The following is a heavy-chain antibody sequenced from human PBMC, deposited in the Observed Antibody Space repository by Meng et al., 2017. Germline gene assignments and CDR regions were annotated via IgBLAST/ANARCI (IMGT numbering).Heavy chain of an antibody. CDR1: GFTFSSYE. Sequence: GESLKISCAASGFTFSSYEINWVRQAPGKGLEWVSYISSGGNIKYYADSVKGRFTISRDNAKNSLYLQMNSLRAEDTAVYYCARDRKDDYVWGRRDAFDIWGQGTMVTVSS. D-gene: IGHD3-16*01. CDR3: ARDRKDDYVWGRRDAFDI. J-gene: IGHJ3*02. V-gene: IGHV3-48*03. CDR2: ISSGGNIK.